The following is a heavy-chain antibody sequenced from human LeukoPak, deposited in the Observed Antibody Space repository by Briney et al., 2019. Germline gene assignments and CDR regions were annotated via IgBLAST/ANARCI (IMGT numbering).Heavy chain of an antibody. Sequence: PGGSLRLSCAASGFTFTTYDFHWVRQGAGKGLEWVSGIGKTGDTYYLDSVKGRFTFSRENACNSLSLQMNSLTAGDTAVYYCARGAVTGFDFWGPGTLVIVSS. CDR3: ARGAVTGFDF. CDR2: IGKTGDT. CDR1: GFTFTTYD. J-gene: IGHJ4*02. D-gene: IGHD4-17*01. V-gene: IGHV3-13*01.